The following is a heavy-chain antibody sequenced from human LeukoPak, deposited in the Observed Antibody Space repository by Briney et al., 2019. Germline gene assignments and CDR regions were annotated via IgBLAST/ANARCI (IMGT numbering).Heavy chain of an antibody. V-gene: IGHV4-39*07. CDR1: SGSISSDSYY. CDR3: ARVLRATLVRGVLSY. D-gene: IGHD3-10*01. J-gene: IGHJ4*02. CDR2: INYSGST. Sequence: PSETLSLTCTVSSGSISSDSYYWAWIRQPPGKGLEWIGSINYSGSTCYNPSLKSRVTISVDTSKNQFSLKLSSVTAADTAVYYCARVLRATLVRGVLSYWGQGTLVTVSS.